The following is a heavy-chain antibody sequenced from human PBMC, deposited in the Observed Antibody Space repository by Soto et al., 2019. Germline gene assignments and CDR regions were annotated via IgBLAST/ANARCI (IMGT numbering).Heavy chain of an antibody. Sequence: QVQLQESGPGLVKPSGTLSLTCAVSGGSISSNNWWSWVRQPPGKGLGWIGEIYHSGSTNYNPSPKRRVTISVDKSKTQFSLKLSSVTAADTGVYFCARVAVSGTRFDYWGQGTLGTVSS. D-gene: IGHD6-19*01. CDR1: GGSISSNNW. J-gene: IGHJ4*02. CDR3: ARVAVSGTRFDY. V-gene: IGHV4-4*02. CDR2: IYHSGST.